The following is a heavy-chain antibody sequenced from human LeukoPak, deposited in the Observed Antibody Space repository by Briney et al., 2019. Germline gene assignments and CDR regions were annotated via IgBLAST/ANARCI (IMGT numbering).Heavy chain of an antibody. D-gene: IGHD1-26*01. CDR1: GFTFSSYS. V-gene: IGHV3-21*01. CDR3: ARGREILGY. J-gene: IGHJ4*02. Sequence: GGSLRLSCAASGFTFSSYSMNWVRQAPGKGLEWVSSISSSSGYIYYADSVKGRFTISRDNAKNSLYLQMNSLRAEDTAVYYCARGREILGYWGQGTLVTVSS. CDR2: ISSSSGYI.